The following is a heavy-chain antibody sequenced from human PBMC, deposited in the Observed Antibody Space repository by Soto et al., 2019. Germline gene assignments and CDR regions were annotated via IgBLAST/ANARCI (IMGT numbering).Heavy chain of an antibody. Sequence: QVQLQESGPGLVKPSQTLSLTCTVSGGSISSGGTYWTWIRQHPGKGLEWIGYIYHTGSTYYNPSLKRRVTISVDTSNNQFSLKLRSVTAAATAVYYCARSGVGYFDYWGQGTPVTVSS. V-gene: IGHV4-31*03. CDR1: GGSISSGGTY. D-gene: IGHD3-10*01. CDR2: IYHTGST. J-gene: IGHJ4*02. CDR3: ARSGVGYFDY.